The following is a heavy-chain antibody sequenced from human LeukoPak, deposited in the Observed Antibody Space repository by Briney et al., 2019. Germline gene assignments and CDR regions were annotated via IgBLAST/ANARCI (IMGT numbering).Heavy chain of an antibody. Sequence: ASVKVSCKASGYTFTSYGINWVRQAPGQGLEWMGWIRVYNGNTNYAQKLQGRVTMTTDTSTSTAYMELRSLRSEDTAVYYCAIKGPYSGSYCDYWGQGTLVTVSS. J-gene: IGHJ4*02. CDR2: IRVYNGNT. CDR1: GYTFTSYG. V-gene: IGHV1-18*01. CDR3: AIKGPYSGSYCDY. D-gene: IGHD1-26*01.